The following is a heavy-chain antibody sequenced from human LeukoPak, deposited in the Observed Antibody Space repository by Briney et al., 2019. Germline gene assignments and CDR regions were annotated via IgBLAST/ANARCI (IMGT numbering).Heavy chain of an antibody. D-gene: IGHD6-13*01. V-gene: IGHV4-30-4*08. CDR1: GDSINSNDYY. CDR2: IYYSGST. J-gene: IGHJ4*02. Sequence: PSETLSLTCTVSGDSINSNDYYWSWIRQPPGKGLDWIGYIYYSGSTYYNSSLKSRVTMSVDTSKNQFSLKLNSVTAADTAVYYCARGWGYTSTCPLNWGQGILVTVSS. CDR3: ARGWGYTSTCPLN.